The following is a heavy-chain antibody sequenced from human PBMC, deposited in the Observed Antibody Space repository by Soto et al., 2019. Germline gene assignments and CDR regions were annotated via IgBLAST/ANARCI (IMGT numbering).Heavy chain of an antibody. CDR2: ISGSGGTT. CDR1: GFIFSSYA. V-gene: IGHV3-23*01. J-gene: IGHJ5*02. Sequence: LGGSLRLSCEASGFIFSSYAMSWVRQAPGKGLEWVSGISGSGGTTYHADSVKGRFTIPRDNSKNTLYLQMNSLRAEDTAVYHCAKSGYESVTSMGMKRWFDPWGQGTLVTVSS. CDR3: AKSGYESVTSMGMKRWFDP. D-gene: IGHD3-22*01.